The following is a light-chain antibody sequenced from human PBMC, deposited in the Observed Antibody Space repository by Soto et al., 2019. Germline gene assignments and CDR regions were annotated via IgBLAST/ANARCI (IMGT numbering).Light chain of an antibody. CDR3: QQSYTTPWT. J-gene: IGKJ1*01. V-gene: IGKV1-39*01. CDR2: AAS. Sequence: DIRMTQSPSSLSVAVGDGVTITCRASETINNYLNWYQQNPGRAPKLLIHAASTLQSGVPSRFSGSGSGTDFTRTISSLQPEDFATYSCQQSYTTPWTFGLGTRVEI. CDR1: ETINNY.